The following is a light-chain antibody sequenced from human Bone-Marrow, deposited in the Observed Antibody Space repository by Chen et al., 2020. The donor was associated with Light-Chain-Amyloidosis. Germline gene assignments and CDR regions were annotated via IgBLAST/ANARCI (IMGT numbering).Light chain of an antibody. J-gene: IGLJ3*02. V-gene: IGLV3-21*02. CDR3: QVWDRSSDRPV. CDR1: NIGSTS. CDR2: DDS. Sequence: SYVLTQPSSVSVAPGQTATTACGGNNIGSTSVHWYQQTPGPAPLLVVYDDSDRPSGIPERLSWSNSGNTATLTISRVEAGDEADYYCQVWDRSSDRPVFGGGTKLTVL.